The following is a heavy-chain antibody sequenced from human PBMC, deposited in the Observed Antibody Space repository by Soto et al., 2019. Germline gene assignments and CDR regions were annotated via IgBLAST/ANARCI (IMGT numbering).Heavy chain of an antibody. CDR3: ARFAGGAGGYSPWFDP. J-gene: IGHJ5*02. D-gene: IGHD3-10*01. CDR1: GGSISSYH. Sequence: SETLSLACTVSGGSISSYHWSWIRQPPGKGLEWLGYIYYSGSTNYNPSLTSRVTISVDTSKNQFSLKLSSVAAADTVVYYCARFAGGAGGYSPWFDPWGQGTLVTVSS. V-gene: IGHV4-59*01. CDR2: IYYSGST.